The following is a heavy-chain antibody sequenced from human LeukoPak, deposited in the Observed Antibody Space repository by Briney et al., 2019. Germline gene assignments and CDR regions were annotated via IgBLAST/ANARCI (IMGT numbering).Heavy chain of an antibody. CDR1: GFTFSSYA. Sequence: GGSLRLSCAASGFTFSSYAMSWVRQAPGKGLEWVSAISGSGGSTYYADSVKGRFTISRGNSKNTLYLQMNSLRAEDTAVYYCAKLVVEYCSGGSCYEDYWGQGTLVTVSS. CDR2: ISGSGGST. CDR3: AKLVVEYCSGGSCYEDY. V-gene: IGHV3-23*01. J-gene: IGHJ4*02. D-gene: IGHD2-15*01.